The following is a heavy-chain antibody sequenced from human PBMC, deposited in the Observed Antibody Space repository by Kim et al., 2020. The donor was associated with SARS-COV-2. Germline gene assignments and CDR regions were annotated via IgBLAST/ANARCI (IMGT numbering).Heavy chain of an antibody. CDR1: GLSFGSSA. D-gene: IGHD3-10*01. CDR3: ARGNYFESVSLSDYYNGMDV. CDR2: ISYDGRNK. J-gene: IGHJ6*02. Sequence: GGSLRLSCAASGLSFGSSAMNWVRQAPGKGLEWVSVISYDGRNKAYADSVKGRFTISRDNSKSTLYLQMNSLRVEDTAVYYCARGNYFESVSLSDYYNGMDVWGQGTTVTVSS. V-gene: IGHV3-30-3*01.